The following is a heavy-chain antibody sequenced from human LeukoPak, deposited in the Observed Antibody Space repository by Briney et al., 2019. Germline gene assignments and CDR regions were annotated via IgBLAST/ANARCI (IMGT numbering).Heavy chain of an antibody. CDR3: ARDRDLDSGSYYSDY. CDR1: GGTFSSYA. Sequence: ASVKVSCKASGGTFSSYAISWVRQAPGQGLEWMGRIIPILGIANYAQKFQGRVTITADKSTSTAYMELSSLRSEDTAAYYCARDRDLDSGSYYSDYWGQGTLVTVSS. V-gene: IGHV1-69*04. D-gene: IGHD1-26*01. CDR2: IIPILGIA. J-gene: IGHJ4*02.